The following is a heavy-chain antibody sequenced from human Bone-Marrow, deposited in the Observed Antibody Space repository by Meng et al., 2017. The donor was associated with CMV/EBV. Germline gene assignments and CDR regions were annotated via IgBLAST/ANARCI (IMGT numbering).Heavy chain of an antibody. CDR3: ARDQRELKQDDLAI. D-gene: IGHD1-26*01. J-gene: IGHJ3*02. CDR2: ISSGSNHI. CDR1: GFSFSSYN. Sequence: GESLKISCAASGFSFSSYNMNWVRQAPGKGLEWFSSISSGSNHIYYADSVKGRFTISRDSAKNSLYLQMNSLRAEDTAVYYCARDQRELKQDDLAIWGQGTMVTVSS. V-gene: IGHV3-21*01.